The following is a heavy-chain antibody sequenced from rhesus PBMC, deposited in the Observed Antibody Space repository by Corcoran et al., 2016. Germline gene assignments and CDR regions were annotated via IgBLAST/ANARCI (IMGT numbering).Heavy chain of an antibody. CDR2: IYWDDDK. Sequence: QVTLKESGPALVKPTQTLTLTCTFSGFSLSTRGMGVDWIRQPSRKTLEWLAHIYWDDDKRYSTSLKSRLTISKDTSKTQVVLTMTNMDPVDTATYYCARSRVGATRRYFDYWGQGVLVTVSS. CDR1: GFSLSTRGMG. V-gene: IGHV2-1*01. J-gene: IGHJ4*01. D-gene: IGHD1-44*02. CDR3: ARSRVGATRRYFDY.